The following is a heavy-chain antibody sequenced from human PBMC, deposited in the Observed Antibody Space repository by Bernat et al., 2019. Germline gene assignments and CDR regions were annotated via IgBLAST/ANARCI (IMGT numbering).Heavy chain of an antibody. J-gene: IGHJ6*03. CDR1: GFTFSSYG. CDR2: IWYDGSNK. V-gene: IGHV3-30*19. CDR3: AREQGNYYYMDV. Sequence: QVQLVESGGGVVQPGRSLRLSCAASGFTFSSYGMHWVRQAPGKGLEWVAVIWYDGSNKYYADSVKGRFTISRDNSKNTLYLQMNSLRAEDTAVYYCAREQGNYYYMDVWGKGTTVTVSS.